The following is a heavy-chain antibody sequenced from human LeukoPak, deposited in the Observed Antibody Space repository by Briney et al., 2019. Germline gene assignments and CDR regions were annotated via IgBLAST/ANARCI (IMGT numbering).Heavy chain of an antibody. CDR2: ISSSGSSI. CDR3: ARGGLGVVVDEPFDI. D-gene: IGHD3-22*01. Sequence: GGSLRLSCAASGFTFSNYEMNWVRQAPGKGLEWVSYISSSGSSIYYADSVKGRFTISRDNAKNSLYLQMNSLRAEDTAVYYCARGGLGVVVDEPFDIWGQGTMVTVSS. V-gene: IGHV3-48*03. CDR1: GFTFSNYE. J-gene: IGHJ3*02.